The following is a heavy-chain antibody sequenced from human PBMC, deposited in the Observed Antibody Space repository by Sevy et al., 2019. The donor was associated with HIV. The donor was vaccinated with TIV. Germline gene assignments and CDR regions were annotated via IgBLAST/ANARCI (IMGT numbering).Heavy chain of an antibody. D-gene: IGHD3-10*01. CDR2: VSLNGGTP. V-gene: IGHV3-23*01. CDR3: VKEGRDDFNPYLDF. Sequence: GGSLRLSCAGSGFTFGGYMMNWVRQAPGRGLEWVARVSLNGGTPVYGDSAKGRFTISRDNSKNTVYLQLKELRAEDAALYYCVKEGRDDFNPYLDFWGQGILVTVSS. CDR1: GFTFGGYM. J-gene: IGHJ4*02.